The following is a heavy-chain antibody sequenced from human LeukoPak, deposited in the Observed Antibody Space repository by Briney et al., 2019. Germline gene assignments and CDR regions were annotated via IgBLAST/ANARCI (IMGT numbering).Heavy chain of an antibody. D-gene: IGHD3-9*01. CDR1: GFTVSSNY. V-gene: IGHV3-53*01. J-gene: IGHJ4*02. Sequence: GGSLRLSCAASGFTVSSNYMSWVRQAPGKGLEWVSVIYSGGSTYYADSVKGRFTISRDNSKNTLYLQMNSLRAEDTAVYYCGEGNNRLRYFDWSGGGGFDYWGQGTLVTVSS. CDR3: GEGNNRLRYFDWSGGGGFDY. CDR2: IYSGGST.